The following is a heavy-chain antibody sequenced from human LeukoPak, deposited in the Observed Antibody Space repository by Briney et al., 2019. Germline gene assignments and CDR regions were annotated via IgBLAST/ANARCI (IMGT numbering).Heavy chain of an antibody. CDR3: ARDGYCSGGSCYYYGMDV. V-gene: IGHV3-33*01. Sequence: PGGSLRLSCAASGFTFSSYGMHWVRQAPGKGLEWVAVIWYDGSNKYYADSVKGRFTISRDNSKNALYLQMNSLRAEDTAVYYCARDGYCSGGSCYYYGMDVWGKRTTVTVSS. CDR2: IWYDGSNK. J-gene: IGHJ6*04. CDR1: GFTFSSYG. D-gene: IGHD2-15*01.